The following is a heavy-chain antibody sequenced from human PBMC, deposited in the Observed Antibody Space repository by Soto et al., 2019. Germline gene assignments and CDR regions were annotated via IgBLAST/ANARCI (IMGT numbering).Heavy chain of an antibody. CDR1: GFNVSDNF. Sequence: GGSLRLSCAASGFNVSDNFMNWVRPAPGKGLEWVSIIYSGGSTYYTDSVKGRFTISRDNSENTLYLQMNSLRAEDTAVYYCASRKSGSXCTNGVCYKAGYYGMDVWGQGTTVTVSS. CDR2: IYSGGST. D-gene: IGHD2-8*01. V-gene: IGHV3-53*01. CDR3: ASRKSGSXCTNGVCYKAGYYGMDV. J-gene: IGHJ6*02.